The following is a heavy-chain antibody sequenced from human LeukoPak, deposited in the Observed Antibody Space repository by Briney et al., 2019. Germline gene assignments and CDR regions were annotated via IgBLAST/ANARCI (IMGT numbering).Heavy chain of an antibody. CDR3: ARDVSLLS. Sequence: GGSLRLSCAASGLTFSSYWMNWVRQAPGKGLVWVSGINGDGSSTAYADSVKGRFTISRDNAKNTLYLQMNSLRAEDTAVYYCARDVSLLSWGQGTLVTVSS. CDR2: INGDGSST. V-gene: IGHV3-74*01. J-gene: IGHJ4*02. D-gene: IGHD5/OR15-5a*01. CDR1: GLTFSSYW.